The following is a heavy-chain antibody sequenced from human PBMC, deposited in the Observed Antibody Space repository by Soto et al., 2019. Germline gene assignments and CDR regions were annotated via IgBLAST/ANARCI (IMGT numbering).Heavy chain of an antibody. Sequence: SETLSLTCSFYGGSFSFYYGSLIRQPPGKGLEWIGEINHSGSTNYNPSLKSRVTISVDTSKNQFSLKLSSVTAADTAVYYCARWGEGGYSYGNYYYGMDVWGQGTTVTVSS. D-gene: IGHD5-18*01. CDR2: INHSGST. V-gene: IGHV4-34*01. CDR3: ARWGEGGYSYGNYYYGMDV. CDR1: GGSFSFYY. J-gene: IGHJ6*02.